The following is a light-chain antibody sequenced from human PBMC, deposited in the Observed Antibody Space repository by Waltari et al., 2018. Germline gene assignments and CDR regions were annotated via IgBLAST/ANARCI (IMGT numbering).Light chain of an antibody. CDR1: QDIGNW. J-gene: IGKJ4*01. CDR3: QQANSFPPGVT. V-gene: IGKV1D-12*01. Sequence: DIQMTQSPSSVSASVGDRVSLTCRASQDIGNWLAWYKHKPGKAPKLLIYAASKLQSGVPSRFSGHGLGTDFTLTIDSLQPEDFATYYCQQANSFPPGVTFGGGTKVE. CDR2: AAS.